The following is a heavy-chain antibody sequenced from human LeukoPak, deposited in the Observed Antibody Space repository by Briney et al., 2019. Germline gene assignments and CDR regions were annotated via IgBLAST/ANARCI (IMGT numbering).Heavy chain of an antibody. CDR2: ISNDGSNE. J-gene: IGHJ4*02. CDR1: RFSSSSYG. V-gene: IGHV3-30*18. Sequence: PGRSLRLSCAASRFSSSSYGMHWVRQAPGKGLEWVAIISNDGSNEYYADSVKGRFTISRDNSKNTLYLQMNSLRTEDTAVYYCAKDESSISRGSYYFDYWGQGTLVTVSS. D-gene: IGHD3-10*01. CDR3: AKDESSISRGSYYFDY.